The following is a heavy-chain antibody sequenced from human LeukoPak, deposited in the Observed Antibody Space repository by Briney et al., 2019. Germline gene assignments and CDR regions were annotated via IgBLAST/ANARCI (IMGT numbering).Heavy chain of an antibody. J-gene: IGHJ4*02. CDR2: ISSNGDST. CDR3: AREGTPGTFDY. CDR1: GFPLSRST. D-gene: IGHD6-13*01. Sequence: GGSLRLPCAASGFPLSRSTMHWVRQAPGKGLESVSAISSNGDSTYYVKSVKGRFTISRDSSKNTLYLQMDSLRPEDMAVYYCAREGTPGTFDYWGQGTLVTVSS. V-gene: IGHV3-64*01.